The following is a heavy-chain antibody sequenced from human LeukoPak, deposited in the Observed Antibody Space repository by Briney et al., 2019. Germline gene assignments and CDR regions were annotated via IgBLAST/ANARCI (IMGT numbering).Heavy chain of an antibody. CDR2: IIPIFGTA. V-gene: IGHV1-69*05. D-gene: IGHD1-26*01. CDR1: GGTFISYA. CDR3: ERDLGYSGSYLSDY. Sequence: SVKVSCKASGGTFISYAISWVRQAPGQGLEWMGRIIPIFGTANYAQKFQGRVTITTDESTSTAYMELSRLRSEDTAVYYCERDLGYSGSYLSDYWGQGTLVTVSS. J-gene: IGHJ4*02.